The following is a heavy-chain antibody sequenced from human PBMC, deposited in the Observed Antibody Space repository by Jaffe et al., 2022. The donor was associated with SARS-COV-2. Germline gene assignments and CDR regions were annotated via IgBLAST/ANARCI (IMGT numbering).Heavy chain of an antibody. D-gene: IGHD3-22*01. J-gene: IGHJ4*02. CDR2: LSGSGNSA. CDR3: ARDADSNGVYYVSSVYFDF. V-gene: IGHV3-23*02. CDR1: GFTFDSYA. Sequence: EVRLVESGGGVVQPGGSLRLSCQGSGFTFDSYALSWVRQAPGKGPEWVSALSGSGNSAYYRDSVKGRFTVSRDNSKNTLYLQMNSLSAEDSGMYYCARDADSNGVYYVSSVYFDFWGRGTLVTVSS.